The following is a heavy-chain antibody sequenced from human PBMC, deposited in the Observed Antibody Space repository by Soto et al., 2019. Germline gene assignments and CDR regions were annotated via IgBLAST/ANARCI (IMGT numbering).Heavy chain of an antibody. D-gene: IGHD6-6*01. CDR2: ISAYNGDT. V-gene: IGHV1-18*04. CDR3: ARDQEYSTSGLYWFDL. Sequence: VQLVQSGPEVKKPGASVKVSCKASGYTFTSFGITWVRQGPGQDLEWMGWISAYNGDTNYSPRLQGRVTMTTDTSTSTVYMELKSLKSDDTAVYFCARDQEYSTSGLYWFDLWGQGTLVTVSS. J-gene: IGHJ5*02. CDR1: GYTFTSFG.